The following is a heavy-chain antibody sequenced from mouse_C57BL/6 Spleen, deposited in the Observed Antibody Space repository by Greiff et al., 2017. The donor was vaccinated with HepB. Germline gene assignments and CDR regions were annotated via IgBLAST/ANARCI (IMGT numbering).Heavy chain of an antibody. CDR1: GFNIKNTY. CDR3: ALRGPYCCGSCYGAMDY. J-gene: IGHJ4*01. CDR2: IDPANGNT. V-gene: IGHV14-3*01. D-gene: IGHD1-1*01. Sequence: VQLQQSVAELVRPGASVKLSCTASGFNIKNTYMHWVKQRPEQGLEWIGRIDPANGNTKYAPKFKGKATITADTSSNTAYIQLSSLTSEDTAIYYCALRGPYCCGSCYGAMDYWGQGTSVTVSS.